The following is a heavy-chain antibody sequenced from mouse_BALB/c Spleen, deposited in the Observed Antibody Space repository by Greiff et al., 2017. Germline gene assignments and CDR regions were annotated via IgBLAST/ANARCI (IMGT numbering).Heavy chain of an antibody. CDR1: GYTFTNYW. J-gene: IGHJ4*01. CDR3: ARRRLLRGYYAMDY. Sequence: VQRVESGAELVRPGTSVKISCKASGYTFTNYWLGWVKQRPGHGLEWIGDIYPGGGYTNYNEKFKGKATLTADTSSSTAYMQLSSLTSEDSAVYFCARRRLLRGYYAMDYWGQGTSVTVSS. D-gene: IGHD1-1*01. CDR2: IYPGGGYT. V-gene: IGHV1-63*02.